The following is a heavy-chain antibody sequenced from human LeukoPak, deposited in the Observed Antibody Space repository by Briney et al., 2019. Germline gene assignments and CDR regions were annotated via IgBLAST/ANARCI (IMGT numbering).Heavy chain of an antibody. D-gene: IGHD3-3*01. V-gene: IGHV3-73*01. Sequence: GGSLGLSWEASGFTSRGFAMHWVRKASGEGLEWVGRIRSKANSYATAYAASVKGRFTISRDDSKNTAYLQMNSLKTEDTAVYYCTYAFWSGYYTRNFDYWGQGTLVTVSS. J-gene: IGHJ4*02. CDR1: GFTSRGFA. CDR3: TYAFWSGYYTRNFDY. CDR2: IRSKANSYAT.